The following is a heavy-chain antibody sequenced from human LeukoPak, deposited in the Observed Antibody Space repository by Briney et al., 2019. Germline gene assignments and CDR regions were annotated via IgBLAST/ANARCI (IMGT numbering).Heavy chain of an antibody. J-gene: IGHJ5*02. V-gene: IGHV3-66*01. Sequence: SGGSLRLSCAASGFTVSSNYMSWVRQAPGKGLEWVSVIYSGGSTYYADSVKGRFTISRDNSKNTLYLQMNSLRAEDTAVYYCAPTHYGSGSFPWGQGTLVTVSS. CDR1: GFTVSSNY. CDR2: IYSGGST. CDR3: APTHYGSGSFP. D-gene: IGHD3-10*01.